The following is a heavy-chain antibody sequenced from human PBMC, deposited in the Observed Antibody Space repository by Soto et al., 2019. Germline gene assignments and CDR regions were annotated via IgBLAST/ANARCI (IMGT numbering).Heavy chain of an antibody. CDR3: ARTNYYGSGSYRNWFHP. Sequence: SETLSLTCTVSGGSISSYYWSWIRQPAGKGLEWIGRIYTSGSTNYNPSLKSRVTMSVDTSKNQFSLKLSSVTAADTAVYYCARTNYYGSGSYRNWFHPRGQRTLGTVSS. CDR1: GGSISSYY. J-gene: IGHJ5*02. CDR2: IYTSGST. V-gene: IGHV4-4*07. D-gene: IGHD3-10*01.